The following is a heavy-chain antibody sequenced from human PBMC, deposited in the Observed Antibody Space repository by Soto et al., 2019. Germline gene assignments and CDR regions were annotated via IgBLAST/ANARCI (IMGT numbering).Heavy chain of an antibody. CDR2: IWYDGSNQ. V-gene: IGHV3-33*01. Sequence: PGGSLRLSCAASGFTFSSYGMHWVRQAPGKGLEWVAVIWYDGSNQYYADSVKGRFTISRDNSKNTLYLQMNSLRAEDTAVYYCASDSDYGDYVLDYWGQGTLVTVS. J-gene: IGHJ4*02. CDR3: ASDSDYGDYVLDY. D-gene: IGHD4-17*01. CDR1: GFTFSSYG.